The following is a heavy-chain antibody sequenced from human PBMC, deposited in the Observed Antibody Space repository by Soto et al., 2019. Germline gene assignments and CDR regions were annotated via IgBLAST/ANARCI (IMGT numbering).Heavy chain of an antibody. CDR2: MTPKSGYT. D-gene: IGHD1-20*01. Sequence: QVQLMQSGAEVRKPGASVKVSCKASGYTFTDYDINWVRQATGQGLEWLGWMTPKSGYTGYAQKFQGRVNLTRDTSRGTAYMELSSLTSEDTAVDYCTRNLYNTGDFDHWGQGTLVTVSS. J-gene: IGHJ4*02. V-gene: IGHV1-8*02. CDR1: GYTFTDYD. CDR3: TRNLYNTGDFDH.